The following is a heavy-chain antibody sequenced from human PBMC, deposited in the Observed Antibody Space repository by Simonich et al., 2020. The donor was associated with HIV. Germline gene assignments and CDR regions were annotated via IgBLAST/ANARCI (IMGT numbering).Heavy chain of an antibody. CDR2: INHSGTT. Sequence: QVQLQESGPGLVKPSETLSLTCTVSGDTISSYYWSWIRQPPGKGLEWIGEINHSGTTNYNPSLKSRVTISRDTSKNQFSLKLSSVTAADTAIYYCARVIFVTSAGFDYWGQGTLVTVSS. CDR3: ARVIFVTSAGFDY. J-gene: IGHJ4*02. V-gene: IGHV4-59*12. D-gene: IGHD3-3*02. CDR1: GDTISSYY.